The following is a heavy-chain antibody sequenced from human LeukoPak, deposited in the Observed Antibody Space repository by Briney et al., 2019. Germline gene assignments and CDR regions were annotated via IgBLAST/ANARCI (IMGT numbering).Heavy chain of an antibody. Sequence: GASVKVSCKASGYTFTRYYMHWVRQAPGQGLEWMGIINPSDGVIDYAQKFQDRVTMTRDTSTSTVYMELSSLRSEDTAVYYCARGYGYSSGWPDYWGQGTLVTVSS. V-gene: IGHV1-46*01. CDR3: ARGYGYSSGWPDY. J-gene: IGHJ4*02. D-gene: IGHD6-19*01. CDR1: GYTFTRYY. CDR2: INPSDGVI.